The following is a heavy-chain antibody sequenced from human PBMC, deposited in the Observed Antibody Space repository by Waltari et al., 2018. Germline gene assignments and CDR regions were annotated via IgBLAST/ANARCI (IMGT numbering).Heavy chain of an antibody. Sequence: QVQLQQWGAGLLKPSETLSLTCAVYGGSFSGYYWSWIRQPPGKGLEWSGEINRSGRTYYNLSLKSRVTISVDTSKNQFSLKLSSVTAADTAVYYCARCSYGSGWSGSYDYWGQGTLVTVSS. D-gene: IGHD6-19*01. CDR1: GGSFSGYY. CDR3: ARCSYGSGWSGSYDY. J-gene: IGHJ4*02. V-gene: IGHV4-34*01. CDR2: INRSGRT.